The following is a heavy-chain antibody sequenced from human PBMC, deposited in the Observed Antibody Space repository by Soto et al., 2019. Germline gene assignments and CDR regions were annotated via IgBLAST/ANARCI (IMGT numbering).Heavy chain of an antibody. CDR3: ARDWEAAAGIKWFSYYYGMDV. V-gene: IGHV3-48*02. J-gene: IGHJ6*02. Sequence: PGGSLRLSCAASGFTFSSYSMNWVRQAPGKGLEWVSYISSSSSTIYYADSVKGRFTISRDNAKNSLYLQMNSLRDEDTAVYYCARDWEAAAGIKWFSYYYGMDVCGQGTTVTVSS. D-gene: IGHD6-13*01. CDR1: GFTFSSYS. CDR2: ISSSSSTI.